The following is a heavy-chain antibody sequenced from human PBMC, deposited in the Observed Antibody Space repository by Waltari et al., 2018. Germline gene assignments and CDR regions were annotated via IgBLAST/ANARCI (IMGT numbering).Heavy chain of an antibody. Sequence: QVQLQQWGAGVLKPSETLSLSCAVYGGSISGYYWSWIRQSPGQWREWIGEINHYGRTNYNPSIKSRFTISVDTSKNQFFLILNSVTAADTATYFCARQSISFFGVVQNWFDPWGQGSLVTVSS. J-gene: IGHJ5*02. V-gene: IGHV4-34*02. D-gene: IGHD3-3*01. CDR3: ARQSISFFGVVQNWFDP. CDR1: GGSISGYY. CDR2: INHYGRT.